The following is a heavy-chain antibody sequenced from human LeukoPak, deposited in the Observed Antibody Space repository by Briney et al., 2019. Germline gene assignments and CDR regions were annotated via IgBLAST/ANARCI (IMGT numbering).Heavy chain of an antibody. V-gene: IGHV3-7*01. J-gene: IGHJ4*02. CDR1: GFTFSSYW. Sequence: GGSLRLSCAASGFTFSSYWMSWVRQAPGKGLEWVANIKQDGSEKYYVDSVKGRFTISRDNAKNSLYLQMSSLRAEDTAVYYCARDGVLLWFGEEGFFDYWGQGTLVTVSS. CDR2: IKQDGSEK. CDR3: ARDGVLLWFGEEGFFDY. D-gene: IGHD3-10*01.